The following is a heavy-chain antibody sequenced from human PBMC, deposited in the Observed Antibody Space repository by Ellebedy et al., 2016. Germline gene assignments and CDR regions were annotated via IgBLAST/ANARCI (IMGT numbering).Heavy chain of an antibody. CDR3: ARHSIYTFDAFDI. Sequence: SETLSLTCSVSGGSIRSYYWAWFRQSPGEGPEWIASVQSSGDTKYNPSLKGRVAISVDTSKRLISLKMTSVTAADTAVYRFARHSIYTFDAFDIWGQGTEVTVFS. CDR2: VQSSGDT. V-gene: IGHV4-59*08. D-gene: IGHD5/OR15-5a*01. J-gene: IGHJ3*02. CDR1: GGSIRSYY.